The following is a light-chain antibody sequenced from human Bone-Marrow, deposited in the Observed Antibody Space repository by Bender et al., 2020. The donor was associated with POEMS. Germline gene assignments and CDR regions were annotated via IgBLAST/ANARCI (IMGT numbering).Light chain of an antibody. CDR1: SGNIASNY. CDR3: QSYDSSNVV. CDR2: EGN. V-gene: IGLV6-57*01. Sequence: NFMLTQPHSVSESPGKTVTISCTRSSGNIASNYVQWYQQRPGRSPTTVIYEGNQRPSGVPDRFSGSSDSSSNSASISISGLKTEDEADFYCQSYDSSNVVFGGGTKLTVL. J-gene: IGLJ2*01.